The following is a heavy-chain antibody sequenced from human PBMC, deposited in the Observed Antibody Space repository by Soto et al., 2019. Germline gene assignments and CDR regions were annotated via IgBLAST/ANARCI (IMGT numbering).Heavy chain of an antibody. CDR2: MSSDGSHS. D-gene: IGHD6-13*01. CDR1: GFTFSTYA. Sequence: PGGSLRLSRAASGFTFSTYAMHLVRQAPGKGLEWVAVMSSDGSHSYYADSVSGRFPISRDNSKNTLYLQMNSLRAEDTAVYYCARDYGAAATSFFVDWGQGTLVNVSS. V-gene: IGHV3-30-3*01. J-gene: IGHJ4*02. CDR3: ARDYGAAATSFFVD.